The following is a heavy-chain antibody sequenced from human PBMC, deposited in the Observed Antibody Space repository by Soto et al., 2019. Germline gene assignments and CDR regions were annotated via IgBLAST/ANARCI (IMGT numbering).Heavy chain of an antibody. CDR3: ARPLWRDDYNWGYFDL. Sequence: QVQLVESGGGVVQPGRSLRLSCAASGFSFSSYAMHWVRQAPGKGLEWLAVISYDGSNKYYADSVKGRFTISRDNSKNTLYLQMNCLRLEDTAVYYCARPLWRDDYNWGYFDLWGRGTLVTVSS. D-gene: IGHD4-4*01. CDR1: GFSFSSYA. V-gene: IGHV3-30-3*01. CDR2: ISYDGSNK. J-gene: IGHJ2*01.